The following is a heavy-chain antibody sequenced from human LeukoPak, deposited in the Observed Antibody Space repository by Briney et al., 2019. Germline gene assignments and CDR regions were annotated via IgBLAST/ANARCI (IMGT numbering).Heavy chain of an antibody. Sequence: SVKVSCKASGSTFSSYAISWVRQAPGQGLEWMGGIIPIFGTANYAQKFQGRVTITTDESTSTAYMELSSLRSEDTAVYYCASKYCSSTSCYLNWFDPWGQGTLVTVSS. D-gene: IGHD2-2*01. V-gene: IGHV1-69*05. CDR3: ASKYCSSTSCYLNWFDP. CDR2: IIPIFGTA. CDR1: GSTFSSYA. J-gene: IGHJ5*02.